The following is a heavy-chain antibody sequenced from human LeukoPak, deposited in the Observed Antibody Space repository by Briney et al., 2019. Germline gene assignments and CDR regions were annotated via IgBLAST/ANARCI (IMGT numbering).Heavy chain of an antibody. CDR1: GFTFSNAW. Sequence: GGSLRLSCAASGFTFSNAWMSWVRQAPGKGLEWVGRIKSKTDGGTTDYAAPVKGRFTISRDDSKNTLYLQMNSLKTEDTAVYYCTTGLARPSPRYYFDYWGQGTLVTVSS. D-gene: IGHD4-17*01. J-gene: IGHJ4*02. CDR2: IKSKTDGGTT. CDR3: TTGLARPSPRYYFDY. V-gene: IGHV3-15*01.